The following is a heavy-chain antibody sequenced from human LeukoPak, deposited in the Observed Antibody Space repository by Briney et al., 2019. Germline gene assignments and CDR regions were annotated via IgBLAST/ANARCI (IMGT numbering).Heavy chain of an antibody. J-gene: IGHJ4*02. CDR3: VKHLSSASGFDY. CDR2: ISYDGSIE. Sequence: GRSLSLSCAASGFTFSTFAMHWVRQAPGKGLEWVAVISYDGSIEYYGDSVKGRFTISRDNSKNTVYLQMNSLRVDDTAVYFCVKHLSSASGFDYWGQGTLVTVSS. D-gene: IGHD3-16*01. V-gene: IGHV3-30*18. CDR1: GFTFSTFA.